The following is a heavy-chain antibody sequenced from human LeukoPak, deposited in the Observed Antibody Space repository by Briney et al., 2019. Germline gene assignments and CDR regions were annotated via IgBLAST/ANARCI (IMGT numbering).Heavy chain of an antibody. Sequence: LRLSCAASGFTFSSYAMSWIRQPPGKGLEWIGYIYYGGSTYYNPSLKSRVTISVDTSKNQFSLKLSSVSAADTAVYYCARGDLYYYDSSGYYLHWGQGTLVTVSP. CDR1: GFTFSSYA. CDR2: IYYGGST. V-gene: IGHV4-30-4*08. J-gene: IGHJ4*02. D-gene: IGHD3-22*01. CDR3: ARGDLYYYDSSGYYLH.